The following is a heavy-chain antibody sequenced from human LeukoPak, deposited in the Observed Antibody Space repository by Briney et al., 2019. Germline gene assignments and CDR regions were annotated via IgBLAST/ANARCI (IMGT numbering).Heavy chain of an antibody. J-gene: IGHJ6*02. CDR3: ARVFGEPQYYYYGMDV. D-gene: IGHD3-10*02. V-gene: IGHV1-2*02. Sequence: ASVKVSCKASGYTITGYYMHWVRQAPGQGLEWMGWINPNSGGTNYAQKFQGRVTMTRDTSISTAYMELSRLRSDDTAVYYCARVFGEPQYYYYGMDVWGQGTTVTVSS. CDR2: INPNSGGT. CDR1: GYTITGYY.